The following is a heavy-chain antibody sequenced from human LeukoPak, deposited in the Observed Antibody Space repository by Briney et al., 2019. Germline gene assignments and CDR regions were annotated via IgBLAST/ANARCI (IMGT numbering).Heavy chain of an antibody. J-gene: IGHJ4*02. Sequence: GGSLRLSCAASGFTVSSNYMSWVRQAPGKGLEWVSVIYSGGSTYYADSVKGRFTISRDNAKSSLDLQMNSLRDEDTAVYYCARARTSGRSGFDYWGQGTLVTVSS. CDR2: IYSGGST. CDR3: ARARTSGRSGFDY. D-gene: IGHD2-15*01. V-gene: IGHV3-53*01. CDR1: GFTVSSNY.